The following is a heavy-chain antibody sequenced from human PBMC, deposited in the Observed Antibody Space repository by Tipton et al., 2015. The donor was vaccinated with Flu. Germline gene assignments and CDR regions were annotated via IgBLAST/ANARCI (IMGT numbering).Heavy chain of an antibody. CDR2: IFHSGNA. D-gene: IGHD4-11*01. J-gene: IGHJ5*02. CDR1: GFSIRSSNYC. Sequence: TPSLTCAVSGFSIRSSNYCWGWIRQPPGKGLEWIGNIFHSGNAYHNPSLKSRVTISVDTSKNQVSLKLSSVTAADTAVYYCARRDYSNYVSEPKNWFDPWGQGALVTVSS. V-gene: IGHV4-38-2*01. CDR3: ARRDYSNYVSEPKNWFDP.